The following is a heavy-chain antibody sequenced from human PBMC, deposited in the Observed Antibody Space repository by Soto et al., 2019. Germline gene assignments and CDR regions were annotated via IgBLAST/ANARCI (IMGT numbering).Heavy chain of an antibody. CDR3: AKNGLPTYSYYGMDV. J-gene: IGHJ6*02. D-gene: IGHD5-12*01. CDR2: ISGYNGDT. Sequence: QGQLVQSGAEVKKPGASVKVSCKASGYTFTRYGISWVRQPPGQGLEWMGWISGYNGDTNYAQKFQGRVTMTVDTSTTTDIMELTSLTSADRAVYYCAKNGLPTYSYYGMDVRGQGTTVTVSS. CDR1: GYTFTRYG. V-gene: IGHV1-18*01.